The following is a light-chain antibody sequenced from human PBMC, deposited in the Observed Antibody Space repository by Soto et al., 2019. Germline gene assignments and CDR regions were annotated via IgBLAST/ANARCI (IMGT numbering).Light chain of an antibody. Sequence: EIVLTQSPGTLSLSPGERATLSCRASFSTSYLAWYQQKPGQAPRLLIYGPSTRATGIPERFSGSGSGTDFPLTISGLEPEDFAVYYCKQYGRSPWTFGQGTKVEIK. CDR3: KQYGRSPWT. CDR1: FSTSY. J-gene: IGKJ1*01. CDR2: GPS. V-gene: IGKV3-20*01.